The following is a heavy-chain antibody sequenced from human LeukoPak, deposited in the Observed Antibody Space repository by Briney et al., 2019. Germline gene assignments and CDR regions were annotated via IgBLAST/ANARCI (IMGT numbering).Heavy chain of an antibody. CDR2: INPNSGGT. V-gene: IGHV1-2*06. D-gene: IGHD1-7*01. Sequence: ASVKVSCKASGYTFTGYYMHWVRQAPGQGLEWMGRINPNSGGTNYAQKFQGRVTMTRDTSISTAYMELSRLRSDDTAVYYCARGGLELQEKPYNWFDPWGQGTLVTVSS. J-gene: IGHJ5*02. CDR1: GYTFTGYY. CDR3: ARGGLELQEKPYNWFDP.